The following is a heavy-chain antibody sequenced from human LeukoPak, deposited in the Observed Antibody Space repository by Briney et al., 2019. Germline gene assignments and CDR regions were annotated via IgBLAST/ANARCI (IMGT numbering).Heavy chain of an antibody. CDR1: GGSISSGGYY. CDR2: IYYSGST. CDR3: ARDRALGYCSSTSCYYYGMDV. V-gene: IGHV4-31*03. D-gene: IGHD2-2*01. J-gene: IGHJ6*02. Sequence: SQTLSLTCTVSGGSISSGGYYWSWIRQHPGKGLEWIGYIYYSGSTCYNPSLKSRVTISVDTSKNQFSLKLSSVTAADTAVYYCARDRALGYCSSTSCYYYGMDVWGQGTTVTVSS.